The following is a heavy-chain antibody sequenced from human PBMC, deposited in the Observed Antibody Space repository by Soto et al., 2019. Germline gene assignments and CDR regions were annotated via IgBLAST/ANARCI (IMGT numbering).Heavy chain of an antibody. V-gene: IGHV4-34*01. CDR3: ARGSGSGTLFGHFDY. CDR2: INHSGST. CDR1: GGSFSGYY. J-gene: IGHJ4*02. Sequence: QVQLQQWGAGLLKPSETLSLTCAVYGGSFSGYYWSWIRQPPGKGLEWIGEINHSGSTNYNPSLKSRVTISVDTSKNQSSRKLSSVTAADTAVYYCARGSGSGTLFGHFDYWGQGTLVTVSS. D-gene: IGHD3-10*01.